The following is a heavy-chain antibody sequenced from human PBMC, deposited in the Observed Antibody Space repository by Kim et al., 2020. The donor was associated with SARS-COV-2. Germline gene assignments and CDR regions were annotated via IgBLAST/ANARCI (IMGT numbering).Heavy chain of an antibody. Sequence: GGSLRLSCAASGFTFDDYTMHWVRQAPGKGLEWVSLISWDGGSTYYADSVKGRFTISRDNSKNSLYLQMNSLRTEDTALYYCAKDSSPYCSSTSCHRGTYGMDVWGQGTTVTVSS. D-gene: IGHD2-2*01. CDR3: AKDSSPYCSSTSCHRGTYGMDV. V-gene: IGHV3-43*01. J-gene: IGHJ6*02. CDR2: ISWDGGST. CDR1: GFTFDDYT.